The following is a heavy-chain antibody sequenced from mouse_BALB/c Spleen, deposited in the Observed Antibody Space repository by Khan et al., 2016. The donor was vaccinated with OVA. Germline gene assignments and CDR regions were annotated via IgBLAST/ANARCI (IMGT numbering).Heavy chain of an antibody. V-gene: IGHV1-5*01. Sequence: VQLKQSGTVLARPGASVKLSCKASGYSFTSYLIHWVKQRPGQGLEWIGDIYPGNSDTNYNQKFKDKAKLTAGTSDSTAYMELSSLTNEDSAVYYCTRGGYSSFAYWGQGTLVTVSA. CDR1: GYSFTSYL. D-gene: IGHD1-3*01. CDR2: IYPGNSDT. CDR3: TRGGYSSFAY. J-gene: IGHJ3*01.